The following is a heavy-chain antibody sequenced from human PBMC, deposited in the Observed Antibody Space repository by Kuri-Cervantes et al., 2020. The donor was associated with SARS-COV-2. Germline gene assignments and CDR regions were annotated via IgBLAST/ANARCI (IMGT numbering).Heavy chain of an antibody. V-gene: IGHV3-74*01. CDR2: INPDGSYT. CDR3: AKYSSGYFAYYYYGMDV. CDR1: GFTFSGHW. D-gene: IGHD3-22*01. Sequence: LSLTCAASGFTFSGHWIHWVRQAPGKGLVWVSRINPDGSYTNNADSVKGRFTLSRDNAKNMLFLQMNSLRAEDTAVYYCAKYSSGYFAYYYYGMDVWGQGTTVTVSS. J-gene: IGHJ6*02.